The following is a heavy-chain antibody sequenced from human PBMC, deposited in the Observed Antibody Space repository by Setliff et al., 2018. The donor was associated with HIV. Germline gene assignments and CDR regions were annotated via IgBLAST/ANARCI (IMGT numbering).Heavy chain of an antibody. Sequence: GGSLRLSCAASGFTFSNAWMSWVRQAPGKGLEWVGRIKSKTDGGTTDYAAPVKGRFTISRDDSKNTLYLQMNSLKTEDTGVYYCAIDVPTPLSQVDYWGQGTLVTVSS. J-gene: IGHJ4*02. D-gene: IGHD4-4*01. CDR2: IKSKTDGGTT. CDR1: GFTFSNAW. V-gene: IGHV3-15*01. CDR3: AIDVPTPLSQVDY.